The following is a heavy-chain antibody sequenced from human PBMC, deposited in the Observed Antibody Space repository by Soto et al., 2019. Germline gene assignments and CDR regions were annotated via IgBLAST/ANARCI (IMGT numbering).Heavy chain of an antibody. J-gene: IGHJ4*02. D-gene: IGHD3-10*01. V-gene: IGHV1-69*02. CDR3: ATNYGSGSAHFDY. Sequence: QVQLVQSGAEVKKPGSSVKVSCTASGGTFNFYSISWVRQAPGQGLEWVGRVIPMVGMSEYAQKFQGRVTVTAEKSTSTAYMNLRSLRSEARAVYYWATNYGSGSAHFDYWGQGTLVTVSS. CDR2: VIPMVGMS. CDR1: GGTFNFYS.